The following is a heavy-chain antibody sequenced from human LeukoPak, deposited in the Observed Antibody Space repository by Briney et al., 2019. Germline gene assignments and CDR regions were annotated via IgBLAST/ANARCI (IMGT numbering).Heavy chain of an antibody. CDR2: IIPILDIA. Sequence: ASVKVSCKASGGTFNSYGIRWVRLAPGQVLEWMGRIIPILDIANYAQKFQGRVTITADKSTGTAYMELSSLRSEDTALYYCARGVNYYDSDRPFDIWGHGTMVTVSS. CDR3: ARGVNYYDSDRPFDI. V-gene: IGHV1-69*04. D-gene: IGHD3-22*01. J-gene: IGHJ3*02. CDR1: GGTFNSYG.